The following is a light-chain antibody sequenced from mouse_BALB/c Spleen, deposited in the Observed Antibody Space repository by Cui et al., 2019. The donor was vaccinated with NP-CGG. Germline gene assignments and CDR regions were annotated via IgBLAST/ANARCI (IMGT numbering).Light chain of an antibody. V-gene: IGLV1*01. CDR1: TGAVTTSNY. J-gene: IGLJ1*01. Sequence: AVVTQESVLTTSPGETVTLTCRSSTGAVTTSNYANWVQEKPDHLFTGLIGGTHNRAPGVSARFSGSLIGDKAARTITGAQTEDEAIYFCALWYSNHWVFGGGTKLTVL. CDR3: ALWYSNHWV. CDR2: GTH.